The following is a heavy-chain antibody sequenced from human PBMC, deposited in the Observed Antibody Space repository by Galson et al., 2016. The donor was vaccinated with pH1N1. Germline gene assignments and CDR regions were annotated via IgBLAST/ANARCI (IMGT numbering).Heavy chain of an antibody. V-gene: IGHV1-46*01. CDR1: GYSVTRYY. Sequence: SVKVSCKASGYSVTRYYMHWVRQAPGQGLEWMGIIDPSAGTTTYSQKFQGRISLTRDTSTNSVHMELSTLRPDDSAIYFCARRYYFDYWGQGILVTVSS. CDR2: IDPSAGTT. CDR3: ARRYYFDY. J-gene: IGHJ4*02.